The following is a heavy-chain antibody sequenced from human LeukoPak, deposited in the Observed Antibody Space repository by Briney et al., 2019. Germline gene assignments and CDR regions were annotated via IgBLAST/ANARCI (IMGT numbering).Heavy chain of an antibody. Sequence: RSSETLSLTCTVSGGSMSPYHWGWIRQPPGKGLEWTGYIYYSGSTNYNPSLKSRVTISVDTSKNQFSLKLSSVTAADTAIYYCARAVPGRFDYWGQGTLVTVSS. CDR2: IYYSGST. CDR1: GGSMSPYH. J-gene: IGHJ4*02. D-gene: IGHD6-19*01. V-gene: IGHV4-59*12. CDR3: ARAVPGRFDY.